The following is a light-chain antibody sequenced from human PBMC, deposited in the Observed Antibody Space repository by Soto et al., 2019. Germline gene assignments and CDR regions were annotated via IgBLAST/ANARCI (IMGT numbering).Light chain of an antibody. CDR1: QSVSSSD. CDR3: HQYGTAPLT. V-gene: IGKV3-20*01. Sequence: EIVMTQSPATLSVSTGDRAPLSCRPSQSVSSSDLAWYQQKPGQAPRLLIYDASRRATGIPDRFSGSGSGTEFTLTISRLEPEDFSVYYCHQYGTAPLTFGPGTKVD. J-gene: IGKJ3*01. CDR2: DAS.